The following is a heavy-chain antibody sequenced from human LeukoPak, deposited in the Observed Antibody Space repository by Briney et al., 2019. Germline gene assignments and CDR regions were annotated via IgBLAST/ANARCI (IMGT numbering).Heavy chain of an antibody. Sequence: GRSLRLSCAASGFTFSSYAMHWVRQAPGKGLEWVAVISYDGSNKYYADSVKGRFTISRDNSKNTLYLQMNSLRAEDTAVYYCARAIKLVTPYNWFGPWGQGTLVTVSS. J-gene: IGHJ5*02. CDR1: GFTFSSYA. V-gene: IGHV3-30-3*01. D-gene: IGHD3-9*01. CDR3: ARAIKLVTPYNWFGP. CDR2: ISYDGSNK.